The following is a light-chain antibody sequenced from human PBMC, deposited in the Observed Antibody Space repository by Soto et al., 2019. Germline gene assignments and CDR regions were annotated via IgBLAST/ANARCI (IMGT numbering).Light chain of an antibody. CDR1: ERIARY. V-gene: IGKV1-39*01. CDR2: AAS. CDR3: QQSYSTPLLT. Sequence: DIQMTQSPSSLSASVGDRVTITCRASERIARYLHWYQQKPGKAPNLLISAASSLHTGVPSRFSGSGSGTEFTLTISSLQPEDFATYYCQQSYSTPLLTFGGGTKVDIK. J-gene: IGKJ4*01.